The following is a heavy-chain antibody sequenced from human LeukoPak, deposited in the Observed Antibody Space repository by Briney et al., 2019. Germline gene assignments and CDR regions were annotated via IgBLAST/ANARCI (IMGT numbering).Heavy chain of an antibody. J-gene: IGHJ4*02. D-gene: IGHD1-1*01. CDR2: INHSGCT. CDR3: AKDSVRFELETHQIDY. CDR1: GGSFSGYY. Sequence: PSETLSLTCAVYGGSFSGYYWSWIRQPPGKGLEWIGEINHSGCTNYNPSLKSRVTISVDTFKNQFSLKLISVTAADTAVYYCAKDSVRFELETHQIDYWGQGNLVTVSS. V-gene: IGHV4-34*01.